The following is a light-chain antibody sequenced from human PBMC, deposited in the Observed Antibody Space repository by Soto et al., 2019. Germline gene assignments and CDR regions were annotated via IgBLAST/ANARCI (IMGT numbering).Light chain of an antibody. CDR3: QQSNNWPYT. CDR1: QIVRDN. J-gene: IGKJ2*01. V-gene: IGKV3-15*01. Sequence: EIVMTHSPATLSVSPGERATLSCRASQIVRDNLAWYQQKPGQAPRLLIYGASTRATGIPARFSGSGSGTEFTLTINSLQSEDFALYFCQQSNNWPYTFGQGTKLEIK. CDR2: GAS.